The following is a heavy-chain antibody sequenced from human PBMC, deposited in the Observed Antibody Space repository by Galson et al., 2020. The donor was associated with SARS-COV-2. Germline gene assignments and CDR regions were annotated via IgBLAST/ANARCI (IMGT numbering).Heavy chain of an antibody. Sequence: GGSLRLSCAASGFTFDSYSMNWVRQAPGKGLEWVSSITSSSSYIYYADSVKGRFTISRDNAKNSLYLQMKSLRVEDTAVYYCARGLVGAREFDIWGQGTMVTVSS. CDR1: GFTFDSYS. CDR2: ITSSSSYI. V-gene: IGHV3-21*01. D-gene: IGHD1-26*01. CDR3: ARGLVGAREFDI. J-gene: IGHJ3*02.